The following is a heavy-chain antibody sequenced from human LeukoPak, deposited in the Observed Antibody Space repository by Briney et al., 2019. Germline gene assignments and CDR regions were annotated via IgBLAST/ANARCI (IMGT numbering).Heavy chain of an antibody. CDR3: AKWGTSSWSYYYYGMDV. CDR1: GFTSSSYA. D-gene: IGHD6-13*01. CDR2: ISGSGGST. V-gene: IGHV3-23*01. Sequence: PGGSLRLSCAASGFTSSSYAMSWVRQAPGKGLEWVSAISGSGGSTYYADSVKGRFTISRDNSKNTLYLQMNSLRAEDTAVYYCAKWGTSSWSYYYYGMDVWGKGTTVTVSS. J-gene: IGHJ6*04.